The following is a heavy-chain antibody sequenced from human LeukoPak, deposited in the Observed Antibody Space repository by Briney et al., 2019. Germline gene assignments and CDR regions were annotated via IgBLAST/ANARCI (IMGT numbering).Heavy chain of an antibody. Sequence: PGGSLRLSCAASRFTFSSYWMNWVRQAPGKGLEWVANIKQDGSDKYYVDSVKGRFTISRDNAKNSLYLQMNSLRAEDTAVYYCARDSDIAVAHDYWGQGTLVTVSS. CDR2: IKQDGSDK. CDR3: ARDSDIAVAHDY. V-gene: IGHV3-7*03. CDR1: RFTFSSYW. D-gene: IGHD6-19*01. J-gene: IGHJ4*02.